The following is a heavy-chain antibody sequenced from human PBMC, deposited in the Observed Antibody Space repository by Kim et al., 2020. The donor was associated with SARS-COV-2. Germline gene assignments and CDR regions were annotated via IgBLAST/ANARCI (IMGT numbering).Heavy chain of an antibody. Sequence: DGSSSKYADSVKGRFTISRDNAKNTLYWQRNSLRAEDTAVYYCARSDWFDFWGQGTLVTVSS. CDR3: ARSDWFDF. V-gene: IGHV3-74*03. J-gene: IGHJ5*01. CDR2: DGSSS.